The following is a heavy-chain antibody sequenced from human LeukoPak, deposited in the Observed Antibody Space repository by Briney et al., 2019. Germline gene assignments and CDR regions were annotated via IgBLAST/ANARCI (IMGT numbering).Heavy chain of an antibody. J-gene: IGHJ4*02. V-gene: IGHV4-59*02. CDR1: GDSVTGYY. D-gene: IGHD2-15*01. CDR2: IYKIGTT. CDR3: VIGVGWQPDY. Sequence: SETLSLTCTVFGDSVTGYYLNWVRQPPGKELEWIGHIYKIGTTNYNPSLKSRLTISADTSKNQFSLKLRSVTAAHTAVYYCVIGVGWQPDYWGQGALVTVSS.